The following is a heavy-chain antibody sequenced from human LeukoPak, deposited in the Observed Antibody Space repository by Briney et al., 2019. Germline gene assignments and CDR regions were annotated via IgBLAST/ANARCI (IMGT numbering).Heavy chain of an antibody. CDR1: GYSISSGYY. CDR3: ARERGDNWNVGP. V-gene: IGHV4-38-2*02. D-gene: IGHD1-20*01. CDR2: IYHSGST. Sequence: SETLSLTCSVSGYSISSGYYWGWIRQPPGKGLEWIGTIYHSGSTYYNPSLKSRVTISVDTSKNQFSLKLTSVTAADTAVYYCARERGDNWNVGPWGQGTLVTVSS. J-gene: IGHJ5*02.